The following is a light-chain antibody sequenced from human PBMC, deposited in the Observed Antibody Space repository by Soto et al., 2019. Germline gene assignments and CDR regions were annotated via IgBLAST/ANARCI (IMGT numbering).Light chain of an antibody. J-gene: IGLJ3*02. V-gene: IGLV2-14*01. CDR2: EGN. CDR1: SSDVGAYIY. Sequence: QSALTQPASVSGSPGQSITISCTGTSSDVGAYIYVSWYQQHPGKAPKLMIYEGNKRPSGVSARFSGSKSGTTASLTISGLQAYDEADYYCSSFTNTNTWVFGGGTKLTVL. CDR3: SSFTNTNTWV.